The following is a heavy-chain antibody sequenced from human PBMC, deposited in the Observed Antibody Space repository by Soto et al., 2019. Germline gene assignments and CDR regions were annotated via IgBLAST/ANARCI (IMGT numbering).Heavy chain of an antibody. CDR3: ATPQWFGQFGSWFDP. D-gene: IGHD3-10*01. V-gene: IGHV4-59*08. J-gene: IGHJ5*02. Sequence: PSETLSLTCSFSGDSVTSHYLTWVRQSPEKGLEWIGYMHYTGFSHYNPSLTSRLTISVDRSKNQFTLKLTSVTVADTAVYYCATPQWFGQFGSWFDPWDQGTLVTVSS. CDR2: MHYTGFS. CDR1: GDSVTSHY.